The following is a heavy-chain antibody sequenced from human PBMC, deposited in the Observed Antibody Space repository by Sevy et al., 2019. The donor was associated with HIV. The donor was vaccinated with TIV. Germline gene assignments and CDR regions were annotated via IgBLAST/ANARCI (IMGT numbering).Heavy chain of an antibody. Sequence: GGSLRLSCAASGFTFSRYGMHWVRQAPGKGLEWVAFIRYDGSTKYYVESVKGRFIISRDNSKDNLYLQMNSLRGDDTSLYYCAKGLGMVQGALLSDDVWGQGTMVTVSS. V-gene: IGHV3-30*02. CDR2: IRYDGSTK. CDR3: AKGLGMVQGALLSDDV. D-gene: IGHD3-10*01. J-gene: IGHJ3*01. CDR1: GFTFSRYG.